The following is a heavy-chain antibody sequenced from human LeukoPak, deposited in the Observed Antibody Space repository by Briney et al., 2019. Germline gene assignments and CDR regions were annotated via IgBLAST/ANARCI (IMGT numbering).Heavy chain of an antibody. CDR1: GFTFSSYS. CDR3: ARWDGDYVDY. D-gene: IGHD1-26*01. Sequence: GGSLRLSCAASGFTFSSYSFNWVRQAPGKGLEWVSYISSSSSTIYYADSVKGRFTISRDNAKNSLFLQMNSLRAEDTAVYYCARWDGDYVDYWGQGTLVTVSS. V-gene: IGHV3-48*01. J-gene: IGHJ4*02. CDR2: ISSSSSTI.